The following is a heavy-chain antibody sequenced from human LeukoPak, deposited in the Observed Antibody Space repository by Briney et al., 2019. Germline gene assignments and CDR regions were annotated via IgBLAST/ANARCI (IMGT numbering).Heavy chain of an antibody. Sequence: GGSLRLSCAASGFTFSDYYMSWIRQAPGKGLEWVSYISSSSSYTNYADSVKGRFTIPRDNAKNSLYLQMNSLRAEDTAVYYCARGYGDYEGDAPLDYWGQGTLVTVSS. V-gene: IGHV3-11*06. D-gene: IGHD4-17*01. J-gene: IGHJ4*02. CDR2: ISSSSSYT. CDR1: GFTFSDYY. CDR3: ARGYGDYEGDAPLDY.